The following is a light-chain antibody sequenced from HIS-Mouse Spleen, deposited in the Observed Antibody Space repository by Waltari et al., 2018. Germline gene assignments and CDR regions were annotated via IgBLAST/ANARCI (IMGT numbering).Light chain of an antibody. Sequence: SYVLPPPPSVLPAPGQTARITRGGNNNGSKSVHWYQQKPGQAPVLVVYDDSDRPSGIPERFSGSNSGNTATLTISRVEAGDEADYYCQVWDSSSDHYVFGTGTKVTVL. CDR2: DDS. J-gene: IGLJ1*01. V-gene: IGLV3-21*02. CDR1: NNGSKS. CDR3: QVWDSSSDHYV.